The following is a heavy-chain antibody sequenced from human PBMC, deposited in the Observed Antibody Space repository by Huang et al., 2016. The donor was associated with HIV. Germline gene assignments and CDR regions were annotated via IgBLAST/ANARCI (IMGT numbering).Heavy chain of an antibody. J-gene: IGHJ5*01. Sequence: QVQLNQWGAGQLRASETLSLSCAVYGWSFGGYYWTGIRQSPGKGLGWVGEMNHGGKTNYNPSLKSRVIISADSSKNQFFLTVTAVTVADTATYLCAREKADESSSWCSGWSYDSWGRGTLV. CDR3: AREKADESSSWCSGWSYDS. D-gene: IGHD6-13*01. V-gene: IGHV4-34*01. CDR2: MNHGGKT. CDR1: GWSFGGYY.